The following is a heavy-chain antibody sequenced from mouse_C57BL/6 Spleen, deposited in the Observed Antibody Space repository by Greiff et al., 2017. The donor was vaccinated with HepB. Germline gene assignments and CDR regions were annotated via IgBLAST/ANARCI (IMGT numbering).Heavy chain of an antibody. Sequence: DVMLVESGGGLVQPGGSMKLSCVASGFTFSNYWMNWVRQSPEKGLEWVAQIRLKSDNYATHYAESVKGRFTISRDDSKSSVYLQMNNLRAEDTGIYYCTGGWYDYSAWFAYWGQGTLVTVSA. D-gene: IGHD2-4*01. CDR3: TGGWYDYSAWFAY. CDR2: IRLKSDNYAT. J-gene: IGHJ3*01. CDR1: GFTFSNYW. V-gene: IGHV6-3*01.